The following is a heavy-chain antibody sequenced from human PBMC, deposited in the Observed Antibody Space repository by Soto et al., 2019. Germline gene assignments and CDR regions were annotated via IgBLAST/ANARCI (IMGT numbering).Heavy chain of an antibody. CDR3: ARGGADYDILTGYYMNYYYYMDV. CDR2: IYYSGST. D-gene: IGHD3-9*01. CDR1: GGSTSSYY. Sequence: SETLSLTCTVSGGSTSSYYWSWIRQPPGKGLEWIGYIYYSGSTNYNPSLKSRVTISVDTSKNQFSLKLSSVTAADTAVYYCARGGADYDILTGYYMNYYYYMDVWGKGTTVTVSS. V-gene: IGHV4-59*01. J-gene: IGHJ6*03.